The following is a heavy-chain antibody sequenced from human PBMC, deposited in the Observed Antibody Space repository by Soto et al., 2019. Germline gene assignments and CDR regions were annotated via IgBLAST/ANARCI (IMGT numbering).Heavy chain of an antibody. Sequence: QVQLVQSGPEVKKPGASVKVSCKASGYIFNNYGLSWVRQAPGDGLEWMGWISVSNGKTHYAQKFQGRVTMTTDTSTSTAYMDLRSLRSDDTAVYYCARDDRQCAGAEAVVTATRVYPGLHVWGQGTTVTVSS. D-gene: IGHD2-21*02. CDR3: ARDDRQCAGAEAVVTATRVYPGLHV. CDR2: ISVSNGKT. CDR1: GYIFNNYG. J-gene: IGHJ6*02. V-gene: IGHV1-18*01.